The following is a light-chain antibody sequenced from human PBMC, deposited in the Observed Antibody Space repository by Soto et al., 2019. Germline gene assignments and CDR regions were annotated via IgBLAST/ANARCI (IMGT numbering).Light chain of an antibody. Sequence: DLQMTQSPSSVSASVGDRVTITCRASQGIGSWLAWFQQKPGEAPRLLIYAASSLHSGVPSRFSGSVSGTDFTLTITSLQPEDFATYYCQQGDSFPLTFGGGTKVEIK. CDR1: QGIGSW. V-gene: IGKV1-12*01. CDR3: QQGDSFPLT. J-gene: IGKJ4*01. CDR2: AAS.